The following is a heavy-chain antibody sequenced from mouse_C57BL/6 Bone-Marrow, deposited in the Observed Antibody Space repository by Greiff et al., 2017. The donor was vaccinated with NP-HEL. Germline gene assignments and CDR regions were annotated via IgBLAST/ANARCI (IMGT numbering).Heavy chain of an antibody. D-gene: IGHD1-1*01. J-gene: IGHJ1*03. CDR1: GYAFTNYL. Sequence: QVQLKQSGAELVRPGTSVKVSCKASGYAFTNYLIEWVKQRPGQGLEWIGVINPGSGGTNYNEKFKGKATLTADKSSSTAYMQLSSLTSEDSAVYFCASCGYYYCSRRYFDVWGTGTTVTVSS. CDR2: INPGSGGT. CDR3: ASCGYYYCSRRYFDV. V-gene: IGHV1-54*01.